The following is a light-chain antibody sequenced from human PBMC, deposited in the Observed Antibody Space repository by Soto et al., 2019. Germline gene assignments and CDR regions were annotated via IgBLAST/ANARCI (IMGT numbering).Light chain of an antibody. CDR2: DTS. CDR3: QQRSNWPRT. J-gene: IGKJ1*01. Sequence: EIVLTQSPDTLSLSPGERATLSCRASQSVNNYLAWYQQKPGQAPRLLIYDTSNRATGIPARCSGSGSGTDLTLTIGSLESEEFEVYYCQQRSNWPRTFGQGTKVEIK. V-gene: IGKV3-11*01. CDR1: QSVNNY.